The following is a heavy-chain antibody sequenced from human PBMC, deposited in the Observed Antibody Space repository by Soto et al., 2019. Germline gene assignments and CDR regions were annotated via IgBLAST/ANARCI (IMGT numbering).Heavy chain of an antibody. Sequence: GGSLRLSCAASGFTFSSYAMSWVRQAPGKGLEWVSAIRGSGGSTYYADSVKGRFTISRDNSKNTLYLQMNSLRAEDTAVYYCAKSLRYYYGSGNDAFDIWGQGTMVTVSS. CDR2: IRGSGGST. V-gene: IGHV3-23*01. CDR3: AKSLRYYYGSGNDAFDI. D-gene: IGHD3-10*01. J-gene: IGHJ3*02. CDR1: GFTFSSYA.